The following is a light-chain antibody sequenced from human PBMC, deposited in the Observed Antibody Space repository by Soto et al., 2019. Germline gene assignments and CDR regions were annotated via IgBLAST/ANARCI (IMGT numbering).Light chain of an antibody. J-gene: IGLJ2*01. CDR2: DVN. V-gene: IGLV2-14*03. Sequence: QSALTQPASVSGSPGQSITISCTGTSSYIGAYNFVSWYQQHPGKAPKLMLYDVNIRPSGVSNRFSGSKSGNTASLTISGLQAEDEADYYCTSWTTSTTMIFGGGNKLTVL. CDR3: TSWTTSTTMI. CDR1: SSYIGAYNF.